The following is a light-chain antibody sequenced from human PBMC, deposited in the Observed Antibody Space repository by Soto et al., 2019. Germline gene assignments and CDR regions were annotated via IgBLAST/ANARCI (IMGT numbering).Light chain of an antibody. Sequence: EIVMTQSPATLSVSPGERATLSCRASQSVSSSLAWYQQKPGQAPRLLIYGASTRATGIPARFSGSGSGTEFTLTISSLQSEDFAVYYCHQYNNWPPRTFGQGTKV. J-gene: IGKJ1*01. CDR2: GAS. CDR3: HQYNNWPPRT. V-gene: IGKV3-15*01. CDR1: QSVSSS.